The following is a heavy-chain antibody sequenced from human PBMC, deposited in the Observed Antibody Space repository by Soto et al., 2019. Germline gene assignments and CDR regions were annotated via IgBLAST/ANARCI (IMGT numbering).Heavy chain of an antibody. CDR3: ARDLGYCTNGVCS. J-gene: IGHJ5*02. V-gene: IGHV3-7*01. CDR2: IKPDGSEK. Sequence: EVQLVESGGGLVQPGGSLRLSCAASGFTFSSFWMNWGRQAPGKGLEWVARIKPDGSEKNYVDSVKGRFTISRDNAKNSLYLQMDSLGAEDTAVYYCARDLGYCTNGVCSWGQGTLVTVSS. D-gene: IGHD2-8*01. CDR1: GFTFSSFW.